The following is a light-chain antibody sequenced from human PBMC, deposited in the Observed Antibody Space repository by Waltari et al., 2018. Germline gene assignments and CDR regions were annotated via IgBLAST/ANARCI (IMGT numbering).Light chain of an antibody. J-gene: IGLJ2*01. CDR2: DVN. V-gene: IGLV2-8*01. CDR1: SSDVGGYNY. CDR3: SSYAGSNNLGV. Sequence: QSALTQPPSASGSPGQSVTISCTGTSSDVGGYNYVSWYQQPPGKAPKLMIYDVNKRPPGVPDRFSGSKSGNTASLTVSGLQTEDEADYYCSSYAGSNNLGVFGGGTKLTVL.